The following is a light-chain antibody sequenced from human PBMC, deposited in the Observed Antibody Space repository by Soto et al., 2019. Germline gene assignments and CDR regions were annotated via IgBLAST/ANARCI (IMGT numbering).Light chain of an antibody. J-gene: IGKJ4*01. CDR1: QGIGSS. V-gene: IGKV1-9*01. Sequence: DIQLTQSPSFLSASVGDRVTITCRASQGIGSSLAWYQQKPGNAPKILIYAAATLQGEVPSRFSGSGSGTEFTLTISSVQPEDFASYYCQHLNSYPREVTFGGGTKVEIK. CDR2: AAA. CDR3: QHLNSYPREVT.